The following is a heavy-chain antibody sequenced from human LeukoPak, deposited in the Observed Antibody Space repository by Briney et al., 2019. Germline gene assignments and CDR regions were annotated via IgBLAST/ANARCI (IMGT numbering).Heavy chain of an antibody. D-gene: IGHD3-22*01. Sequence: PGGSLRLSCAASGFTFSSYGMHWVRQAPGKGLEWVAVIWYDGSNKYYADSVKGRFTISRDNSKNTLYLQMNSLRAEDTAVYYCARPADYYDGYLGALDIWGQGTMVTVSS. CDR3: ARPADYYDGYLGALDI. J-gene: IGHJ3*02. CDR1: GFTFSSYG. CDR2: IWYDGSNK. V-gene: IGHV3-33*01.